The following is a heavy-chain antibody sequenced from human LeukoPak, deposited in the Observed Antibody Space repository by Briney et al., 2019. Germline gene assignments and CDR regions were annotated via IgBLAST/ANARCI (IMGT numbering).Heavy chain of an antibody. V-gene: IGHV5-51*01. CDR3: ARRRTIIDYYDSSGYYGIGDY. J-gene: IGHJ4*02. CDR2: IYPGDSDT. CDR1: GYSFTSYW. D-gene: IGHD3-22*01. Sequence: GESLKISCKGSGYSFTSYWIGWVRQMPGKGLEWMGIIYPGDSDTRYSPSFQGQVTISADKSISTAYLQWSSLKASDTAMYYCARRRTIIDYYDSSGYYGIGDYWGQGTLVTVSS.